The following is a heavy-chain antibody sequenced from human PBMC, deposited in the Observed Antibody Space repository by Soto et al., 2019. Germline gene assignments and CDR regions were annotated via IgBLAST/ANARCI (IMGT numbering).Heavy chain of an antibody. J-gene: IGHJ6*02. CDR2: FDPEDGET. Sequence: ASLKLSCKFSGYPLTELWIHWVRQAPGKGLEWMGGFDPEDGETIYAQKFQGRVTMTEDTSTDTAYMELSSLRSEDTAVYYCARYCSGGSCLPYYYYGMDVSG. V-gene: IGHV1-24*01. D-gene: IGHD2-15*01. CDR3: ARYCSGGSCLPYYYYGMDV. CDR1: GYPLTELW.